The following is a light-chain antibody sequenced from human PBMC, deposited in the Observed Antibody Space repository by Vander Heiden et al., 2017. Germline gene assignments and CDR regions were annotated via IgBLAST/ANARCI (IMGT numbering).Light chain of an antibody. V-gene: IGKV1-5*01. CDR1: QSISSW. J-gene: IGKJ1*01. Sequence: DIQLTQYPSHLSASVGDRVTITCRASQSISSWLAWYQQKPGKAPKLLIYDASSLESGVPSRFSGSGSGTEFTLTISSLQPDDFATYYCQQYNSYSWTFGQGTKVEIK. CDR2: DAS. CDR3: QQYNSYSWT.